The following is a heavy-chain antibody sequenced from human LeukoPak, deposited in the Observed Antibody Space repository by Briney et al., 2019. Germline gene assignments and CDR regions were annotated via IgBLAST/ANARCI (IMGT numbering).Heavy chain of an antibody. Sequence: PSETLSLTCAVYGGSFSGYYWSWIRQPPGKGLEWIGEINHSGSTNYDPSLKSRVTISVDTSKNQFSLKLSSVTAADTAVYYCARVGVTIFGVVTSTWHYYYYMDVWGKGTTVTVSS. J-gene: IGHJ6*03. CDR3: ARVGVTIFGVVTSTWHYYYYMDV. D-gene: IGHD3-3*01. CDR2: INHSGST. CDR1: GGSFSGYY. V-gene: IGHV4-34*01.